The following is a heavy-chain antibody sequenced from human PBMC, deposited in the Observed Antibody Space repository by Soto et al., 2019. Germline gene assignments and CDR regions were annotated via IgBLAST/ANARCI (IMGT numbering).Heavy chain of an antibody. D-gene: IGHD2-8*01. CDR3: AKVRLTDYLRYAPHL. CDR2: ISPNGDST. V-gene: IGHV3-23*01. Sequence: GGSLRLSCAASGFTFNNYAMNWVRQAPGRGLEWVSIISPNGDSTYYADSVKGRFTISRDNSQNTVFLQMNSLRAEDTAIYFCAKVRLTDYLRYAPHLWGQGTLVTVSS. J-gene: IGHJ3*01. CDR1: GFTFNNYA.